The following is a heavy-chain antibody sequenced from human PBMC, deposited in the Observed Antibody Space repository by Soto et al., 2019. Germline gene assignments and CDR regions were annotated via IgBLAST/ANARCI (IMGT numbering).Heavy chain of an antibody. CDR1: GFTFSSYD. D-gene: IGHD5-18*01. Sequence: GGSLRLSCAASGFTFSSYDMHWVRQATVKGLEWVSAIGTAGDTYYPGSVKGRFTISRENAKNSLYLQMNSLRAEDTAVYYCARDSTGYSFKGYYYYGMDVWGQGTTVTVSS. CDR2: IGTAGDT. V-gene: IGHV3-13*01. J-gene: IGHJ6*02. CDR3: ARDSTGYSFKGYYYYGMDV.